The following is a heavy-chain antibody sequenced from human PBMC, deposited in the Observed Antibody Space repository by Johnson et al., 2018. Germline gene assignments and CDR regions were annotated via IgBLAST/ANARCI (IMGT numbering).Heavy chain of an antibody. Sequence: QVQLVQSGGGVVQPGRSLRLSCAASGFTFSKYGMHWVRQAPGTGLEWVALIWYDGSNKYYADSVKGRFTISRDNSKNTLYLQMSGLRAEDTGMYYCGRDPSSNYSYAMDVGGQGTTVTVSS. CDR2: IWYDGSNK. V-gene: IGHV3-33*01. D-gene: IGHD6-19*01. J-gene: IGHJ6*02. CDR1: GFTFSKYG. CDR3: GRDPSSNYSYAMDV.